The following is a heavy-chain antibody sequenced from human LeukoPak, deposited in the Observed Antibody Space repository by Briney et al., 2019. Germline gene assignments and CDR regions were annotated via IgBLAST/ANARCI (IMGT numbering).Heavy chain of an antibody. Sequence: GGSLRLSCAASGFTFSSYWMSWVRQAPGKGLEWVSGINWNGGSTGYADSVKGRFTISRDNAKNSLYLQMNSLRAEDTALYHCARDSRLGATIRLFDYLGQGTLVTVSS. J-gene: IGHJ4*02. CDR2: INWNGGST. D-gene: IGHD1-26*01. V-gene: IGHV3-20*01. CDR1: GFTFSSYW. CDR3: ARDSRLGATIRLFDY.